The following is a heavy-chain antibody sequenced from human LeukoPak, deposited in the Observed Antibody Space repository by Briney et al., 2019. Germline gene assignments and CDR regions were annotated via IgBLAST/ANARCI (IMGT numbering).Heavy chain of an antibody. CDR2: ISSSSSTI. Sequence: GGTLRLSCAASGFTFSSYSMNWVRQAPGKGLEWVSYISSSSSTIYYADSVRGRFTISRDNSKSTLSLQMNSLRAEDTAIYYCATYRQVLLPFESWGQGTLVTVSS. CDR1: GFTFSSYS. V-gene: IGHV3-48*01. D-gene: IGHD2-8*02. J-gene: IGHJ4*02. CDR3: ATYRQVLLPFES.